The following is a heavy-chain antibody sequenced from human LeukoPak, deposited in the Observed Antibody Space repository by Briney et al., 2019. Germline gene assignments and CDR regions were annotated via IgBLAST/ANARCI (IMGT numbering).Heavy chain of an antibody. V-gene: IGHV4-34*01. CDR2: INHSGST. CDR1: GGSFSGYY. CDR3: ARANSIAARYCFDY. J-gene: IGHJ4*02. D-gene: IGHD6-6*01. Sequence: PSETLSLTCAVYGGSFSGYYWSWIRQPPGKGLEWIGEINHSGSTNYNPSLKSRVTISVDTSKNQFSLKLSSVTAADTAVYYCARANSIAARYCFDYWGQGTLVTVSS.